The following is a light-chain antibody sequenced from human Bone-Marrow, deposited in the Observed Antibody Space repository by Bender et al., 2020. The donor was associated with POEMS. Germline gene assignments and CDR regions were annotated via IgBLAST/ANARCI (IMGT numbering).Light chain of an antibody. CDR3: SSYAITSTWV. V-gene: IGLV2-14*03. J-gene: IGLJ3*02. CDR2: DVT. CDR1: SSDIGTFHY. Sequence: QSALTQPASMSGSPGQSVTISCTGSSSDIGTFHYVSWYQQHPGKAPKLIIYDVTNRPSGVSNRFSGSKSGNTASLTISGLQAEDEGTYYCSSYAITSTWVFGGGTKLTVL.